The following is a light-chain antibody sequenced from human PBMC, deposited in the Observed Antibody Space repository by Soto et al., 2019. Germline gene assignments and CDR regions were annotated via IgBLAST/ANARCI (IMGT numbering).Light chain of an antibody. J-gene: IGLJ1*01. CDR2: DVS. Sequence: QSALTQPASVSGSPGQSITISCTGTSGDVGGNKYVSWYQHYPGKAPKLMICDVSNRPSGVSNRFSGSKSGNTASLTISGLQAEDEADYYCSAFTGTPYVFGTGTKLTVL. CDR3: SAFTGTPYV. CDR1: SGDVGGNKY. V-gene: IGLV2-14*03.